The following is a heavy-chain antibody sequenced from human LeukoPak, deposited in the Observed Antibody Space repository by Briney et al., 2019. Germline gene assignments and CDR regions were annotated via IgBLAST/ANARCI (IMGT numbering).Heavy chain of an antibody. D-gene: IGHD3-10*01. J-gene: IGHJ6*03. CDR2: INHSGST. V-gene: IGHV4-39*07. Sequence: PSETLSLTCTVSGGSISSSTFYWGWIRQPPGKGLEWIGEINHSGSTNYNPSLKSRVTISVDTSKNQFSLKLSSVTAADTAVYYCARAKWGRYYYGSGSYYTHIYYMDVWGKGTTVTVSS. CDR1: GGSISSSTFY. CDR3: ARAKWGRYYYGSGSYYTHIYYMDV.